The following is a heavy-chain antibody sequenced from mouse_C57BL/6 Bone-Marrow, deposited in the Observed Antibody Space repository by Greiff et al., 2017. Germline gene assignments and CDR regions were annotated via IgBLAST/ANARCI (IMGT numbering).Heavy chain of an antibody. D-gene: IGHD1-1*01. CDR1: GYTFTSYW. V-gene: IGHV1-55*01. CDR3: ARSIHGSPWYFDV. CDR2: IYPGSGST. J-gene: IGHJ1*03. Sequence: QVQLQQPGAELVKPGASVKMSCKASGYTFTSYWITWVKQRPGQGLEWIGDIYPGSGSTNYNEKFKSKATLTVDTSSSTAYMQLSSLTSEDAAVYYCARSIHGSPWYFDVWGTGTTVTVSS.